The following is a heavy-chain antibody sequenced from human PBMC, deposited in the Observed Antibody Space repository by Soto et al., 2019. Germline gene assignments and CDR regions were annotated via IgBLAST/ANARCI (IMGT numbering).Heavy chain of an antibody. CDR2: IYYSGST. CDR1: GGSISSSSYY. J-gene: IGHJ3*02. CDR3: VRYDRINMKPYSPEGFHI. D-gene: IGHD3-3*02. V-gene: IGHV4-39*01. Sequence: KPSETLSLTCTVSGGSISSSSYYWGWIRQPPGKGLEWIGSIYYSGSTYYNPSLKSRVTISVDTSKNQFSLRLSSVTAADTGVYYCVRYDRINMKPYSPEGFHIWGQGTMVTVSS.